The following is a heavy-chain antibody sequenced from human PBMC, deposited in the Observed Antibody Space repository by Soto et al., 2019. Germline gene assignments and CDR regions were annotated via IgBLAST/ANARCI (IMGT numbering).Heavy chain of an antibody. D-gene: IGHD2-15*01. CDR3: ARSQGGSSSLDIYYYYYYGMDV. CDR1: GGTFSSYA. J-gene: IGHJ6*02. V-gene: IGHV1-69*01. CDR2: IIPIFGTA. Sequence: QVQLVQSGAEVKKPGSSVKVSCKAPGGTFSSYAISWVRQAPGQGLEWMGGIIPIFGTANYAQKFQGRVTITAAESTRTGYMELSSLRFEDTGVYYCARSQGGSSSLDIYYYYYYGMDVWGQGNTVTVSS.